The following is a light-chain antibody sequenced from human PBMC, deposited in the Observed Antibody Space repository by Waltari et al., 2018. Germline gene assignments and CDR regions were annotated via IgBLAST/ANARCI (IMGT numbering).Light chain of an antibody. CDR2: RSE. CDR1: YSNIGSNV. Sequence: QSVLTQPPSASGAPGQRVTISCSGSYSNIGSNVVNWYQQLPGKAPKLLIYRSERRLSGFPVRFSGSKSDSSASLAIDGLHSEDEADYYCASWDDSLNGHWVFGGGTKVTVL. CDR3: ASWDDSLNGHWV. V-gene: IGLV1-44*01. J-gene: IGLJ3*02.